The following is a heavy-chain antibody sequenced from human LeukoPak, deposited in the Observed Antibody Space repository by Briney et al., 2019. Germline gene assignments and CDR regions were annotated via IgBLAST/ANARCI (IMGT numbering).Heavy chain of an antibody. CDR1: GFTFSSYW. Sequence: GGSLRLSCAASGFTFSSYWMHWVRQTPGKGLVWVSRINSDGSTTSYADSVKGRFTISRDNAKNTLYLQMSSLRAEDTAVYYCARARDYGDYVNWFDPWGQGTLVTVSS. CDR3: ARARDYGDYVNWFDP. J-gene: IGHJ5*02. D-gene: IGHD4-17*01. V-gene: IGHV3-74*01. CDR2: INSDGSTT.